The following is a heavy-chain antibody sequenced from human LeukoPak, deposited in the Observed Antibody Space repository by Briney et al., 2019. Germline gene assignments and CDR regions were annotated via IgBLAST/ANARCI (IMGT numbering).Heavy chain of an antibody. CDR1: GGSISSSSSY. D-gene: IGHD2-2*01. V-gene: IGHV4-30-4*08. CDR2: IYYSGST. Sequence: SETLSLTCTVSGGSISSSSSYWGWIRQPPGKGLEWIGYIYYSGSTYYNPSLKSRVTISVDTSKNQFSLKLSSVTAADTAVYYCAGYCSSTSCLDYWGQGTPVTVSS. CDR3: AGYCSSTSCLDY. J-gene: IGHJ4*02.